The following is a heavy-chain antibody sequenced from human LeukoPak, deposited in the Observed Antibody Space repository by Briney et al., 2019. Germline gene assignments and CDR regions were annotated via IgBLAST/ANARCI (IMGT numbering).Heavy chain of an antibody. CDR2: IYNSGST. Sequence: PSETLSLTCTVSGGSISSYYWSWIRQPPGKGLEWIGYIYNSGSTNYNPSLKSRVTISVDTSKNQFSLKLSSVTAADTAVYYCTRLIMSSIYYYYMDVWGKGTTVTVSS. V-gene: IGHV4-59*01. D-gene: IGHD3-10*01. J-gene: IGHJ6*03. CDR3: TRLIMSSIYYYYMDV. CDR1: GGSISSYY.